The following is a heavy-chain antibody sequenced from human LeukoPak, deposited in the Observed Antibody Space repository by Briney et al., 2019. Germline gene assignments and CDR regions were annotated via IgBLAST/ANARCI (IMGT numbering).Heavy chain of an antibody. D-gene: IGHD3-22*01. V-gene: IGHV3-15*01. CDR2: IKSKTDGGTT. CDR3: TTLGHYYDSSAYYSVDS. J-gene: IGHJ4*02. Sequence: GGSLRLSCAASGFTFSSYAMSWVRQAPGKGLEWVGRIKSKTDGGTTDYAAPVKGRFTISRDDSENTVSLQMNSLKTEDTAVYYCTTLGHYYDSSAYYSVDSWGQGTLVTVSS. CDR1: GFTFSSYA.